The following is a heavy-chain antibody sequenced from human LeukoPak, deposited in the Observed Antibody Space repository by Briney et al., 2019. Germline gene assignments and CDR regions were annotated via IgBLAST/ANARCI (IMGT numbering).Heavy chain of an antibody. CDR2: ISYDGSNK. CDR3: ARIPTADSGYDSYFDY. V-gene: IGHV3-30-3*01. D-gene: IGHD5-12*01. J-gene: IGHJ4*02. CDR1: GFTFSSYA. Sequence: GGSLRLSCAASGFTFSSYAMHWVRQAPGKGLEWVAVISYDGSNKYYADSVKGRFTISRDNSKNTLYLQMNSLRAEDTAVYYCARIPTADSGYDSYFDYWGQGTLVTVSS.